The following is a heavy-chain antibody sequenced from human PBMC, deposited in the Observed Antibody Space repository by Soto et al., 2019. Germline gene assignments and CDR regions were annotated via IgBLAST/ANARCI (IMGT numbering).Heavy chain of an antibody. CDR2: IIPILGIA. J-gene: IGHJ4*02. V-gene: IGHV1-69*02. Sequence: SVKVSCKASGGTFSSYTISWVRQAPGQGLEWMGRIIPILGIANYAQKFQGRVTITADKSTSTAYMELSSLRSEDTAVYYCASHYYDSSGYSGYWGQGTLVTVSS. CDR1: GGTFSSYT. CDR3: ASHYYDSSGYSGY. D-gene: IGHD3-22*01.